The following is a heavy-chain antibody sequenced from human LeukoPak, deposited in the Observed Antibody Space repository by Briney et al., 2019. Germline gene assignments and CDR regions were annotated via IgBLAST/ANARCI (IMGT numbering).Heavy chain of an antibody. V-gene: IGHV1-2*02. Sequence: ASVKVSCKASGYTFTGYYMHWVRQAHGQGLEWMGWIDPNTGGTNYAQKFQGRVTMTRDTSISTAYMELSRMRSDDTAVYYCARGSSLVGPAYWGQGTLVTVSS. CDR1: GYTFTGYY. CDR2: IDPNTGGT. J-gene: IGHJ4*02. D-gene: IGHD2-8*02. CDR3: ARGSSLVGPAY.